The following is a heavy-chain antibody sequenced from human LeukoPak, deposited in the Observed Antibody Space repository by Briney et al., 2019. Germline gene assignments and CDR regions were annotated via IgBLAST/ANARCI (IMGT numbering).Heavy chain of an antibody. Sequence: PSETLSLTCAVYGGSFSGYYWSWTRRPPGKGLEWIGEINHSGSTNYNPSLKSRVTISVDTSKNQFSLKLSSVTAADTAVYYCARAALGYCSGGSCRNDAFDIWGQGTMVTVSS. V-gene: IGHV4-34*01. CDR1: GGSFSGYY. CDR2: INHSGST. CDR3: ARAALGYCSGGSCRNDAFDI. J-gene: IGHJ3*02. D-gene: IGHD2-15*01.